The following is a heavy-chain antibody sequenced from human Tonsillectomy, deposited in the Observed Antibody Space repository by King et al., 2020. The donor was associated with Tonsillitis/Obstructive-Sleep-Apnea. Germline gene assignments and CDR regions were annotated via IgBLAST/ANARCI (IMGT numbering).Heavy chain of an antibody. CDR1: GGSFSGYY. J-gene: IGHJ5*02. Sequence: VQLQQWGAGLLKPSETLSLICAVYGGSFSGYYWSWVRQPPGKGLEWIGEINHSGSTNYNPSLKSLFTISVDTSNNQFSLRLISVTAADTAVYYCARGPTQFGYCSTTSCYDTWFDPWGQGIVVTVSS. D-gene: IGHD2-2*03. CDR3: ARGPTQFGYCSTTSCYDTWFDP. V-gene: IGHV4-34*01. CDR2: INHSGST.